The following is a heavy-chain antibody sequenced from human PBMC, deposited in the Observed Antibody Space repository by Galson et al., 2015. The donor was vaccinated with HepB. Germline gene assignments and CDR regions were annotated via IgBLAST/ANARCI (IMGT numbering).Heavy chain of an antibody. V-gene: IGHV1-2*04. J-gene: IGHJ4*02. CDR2: INPNSGGT. Sequence: SVKVSCKASGYTFTGYYMHWVRQAPGQGLEWMGWINPNSGGTNYAQKFQGWVTMTRDTSISTAYMELSRLRSDDTAVYYCARDASSGYCTNGVCYANPQFDFDYWGQGTLVTVSS. D-gene: IGHD2-8*01. CDR3: ARDASSGYCTNGVCYANPQFDFDY. CDR1: GYTFTGYY.